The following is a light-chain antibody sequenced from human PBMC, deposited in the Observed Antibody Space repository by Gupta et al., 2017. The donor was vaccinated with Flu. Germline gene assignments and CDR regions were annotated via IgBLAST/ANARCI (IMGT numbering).Light chain of an antibody. Sequence: QSALTQPPSASGSPGQSVTISCTGTSSDVGGYNYVSWYQQHPGKAPKLMIYGVSKRPSGVPDRFSGSKSGNTASLTVSGLQAEDEADYYCSSYAGSNNFVVFGGGTKLTVL. J-gene: IGLJ2*01. CDR2: GVS. CDR3: SSYAGSNNFVV. CDR1: SSDVGGYNY. V-gene: IGLV2-8*01.